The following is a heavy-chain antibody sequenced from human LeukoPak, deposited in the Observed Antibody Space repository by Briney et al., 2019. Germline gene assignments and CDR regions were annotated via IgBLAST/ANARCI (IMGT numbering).Heavy chain of an antibody. CDR1: GGTFSSYA. D-gene: IGHD7-27*01. V-gene: IGHV1-8*02. CDR3: ARGPPNWGMVGY. Sequence: GASMKVSCKASGGTFSSYAISWVRQATGQGLEWMGWMKSNNGHTGYAQKFQGRVTMTRDTSISTAYMELSSLTFEDTAVYYCARGPPNWGMVGYWGQGTLVTVSS. CDR2: MKSNNGHT. J-gene: IGHJ4*02.